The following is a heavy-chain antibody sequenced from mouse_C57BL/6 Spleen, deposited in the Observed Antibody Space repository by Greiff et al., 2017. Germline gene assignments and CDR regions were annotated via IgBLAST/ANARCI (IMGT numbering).Heavy chain of an antibody. V-gene: IGHV1-55*01. CDR1: GYNFTGYW. CDR2: IYPGRGST. Sequence: QVQLQQPGAELVKPGASVKMSCKASGYNFTGYWINWVKQRPGQGLEWIGGIYPGRGSTKYDEKFKSKATLTVDTSSSTAYMQLSSLTSEDSAVYYCARVSSGYVIDYWGQGTSVTVSS. D-gene: IGHD3-2*02. CDR3: ARVSSGYVIDY. J-gene: IGHJ4*01.